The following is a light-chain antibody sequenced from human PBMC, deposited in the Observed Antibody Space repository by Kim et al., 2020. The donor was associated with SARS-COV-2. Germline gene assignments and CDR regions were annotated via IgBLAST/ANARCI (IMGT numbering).Light chain of an antibody. V-gene: IGLV2-11*01. CDR1: RSDVGAYNF. J-gene: IGLJ3*02. Sequence: QSALTQPRSVSASPGQSVTISCTGTRSDVGAYNFVSWYQQHPGKAPKLMIYAVTKRPSGVPDRFSGSKSVNTASLTISGLQAEDEADYYCCSYAGSHTWVFGGGTQLTVL. CDR2: AVT. CDR3: CSYAGSHTWV.